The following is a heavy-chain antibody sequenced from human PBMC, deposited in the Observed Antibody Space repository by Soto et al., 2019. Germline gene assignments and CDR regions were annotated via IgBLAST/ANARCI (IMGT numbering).Heavy chain of an antibody. CDR1: GASISSGDYF. CDR2: IYDSGSS. V-gene: IGHV4-30-4*01. D-gene: IGHD5-12*01. CDR3: ASEKGYISGPKNFDY. J-gene: IGHJ4*02. Sequence: SETLSLTGTVSGASISSGDYFWSWIRQSPGKVLEWIGYIYDSGSSYYNPSLKSRVTMSVDTSKNQFSLKVRSLTAADPPVYHCASEKGYISGPKNFDYWGQGTLVTVS.